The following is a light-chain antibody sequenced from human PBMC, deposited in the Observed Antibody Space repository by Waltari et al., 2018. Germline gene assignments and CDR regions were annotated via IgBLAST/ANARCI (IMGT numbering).Light chain of an antibody. CDR3: QHYVNLPVT. Sequence: EIVLTQSPGTLSLSPGERDTLSCRASQSVSRALAWYQQKPGQAPRLLIYAASTRATGVPDRFSGSGSGTDFSLTIIRLDPEDFAVYYCQHYVNLPVTFGQGTKVEI. V-gene: IGKV3-20*01. CDR1: QSVSRA. CDR2: AAS. J-gene: IGKJ1*01.